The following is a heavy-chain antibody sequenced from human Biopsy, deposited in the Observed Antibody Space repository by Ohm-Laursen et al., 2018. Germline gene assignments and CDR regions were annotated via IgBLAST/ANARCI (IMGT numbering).Heavy chain of an antibody. Sequence: GASVKVSCKAPTGTFNSYGIIWMRQAPGQGLEWLGYINCKTGATNYAQKFQGTVTMTRDTSISTAYLALGSLRSADTAIYHCARDPLNGHKHFDYWGQGSLVTVSS. CDR2: INCKTGAT. D-gene: IGHD2-8*01. CDR1: TGTFNSYG. CDR3: ARDPLNGHKHFDY. J-gene: IGHJ4*02. V-gene: IGHV1-2*02.